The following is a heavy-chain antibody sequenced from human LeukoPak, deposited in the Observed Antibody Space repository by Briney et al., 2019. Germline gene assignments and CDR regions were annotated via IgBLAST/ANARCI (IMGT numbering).Heavy chain of an antibody. J-gene: IGHJ4*02. V-gene: IGHV3-23*01. D-gene: IGHD2-15*01. Sequence: TGGSLRPSCAASGFTFSSYAMSWVRQAPGKGLEWVSAISGSGGSTYYADSVKGRFTISRDNSKNTLYLQMNSLRAEDTAVYYCAKSVVAATAIFDYWGQGTLVTVSS. CDR2: ISGSGGST. CDR3: AKSVVAATAIFDY. CDR1: GFTFSSYA.